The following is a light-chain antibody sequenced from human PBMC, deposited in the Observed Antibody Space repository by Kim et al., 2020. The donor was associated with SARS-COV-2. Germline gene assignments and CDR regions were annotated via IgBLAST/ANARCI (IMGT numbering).Light chain of an antibody. CDR3: NSRDSSGNFVV. J-gene: IGLJ2*01. V-gene: IGLV3-19*01. CDR1: SLRSYY. CDR2: GKN. Sequence: ALGHTARVTCQGDSLRSYYASWYQQKPGQAPVLVIYGKNNRPSGIPDRFSGSSSGNTASLTITGAQAEDEADYYCNSRDSSGNFVVFGGGTQLTVL.